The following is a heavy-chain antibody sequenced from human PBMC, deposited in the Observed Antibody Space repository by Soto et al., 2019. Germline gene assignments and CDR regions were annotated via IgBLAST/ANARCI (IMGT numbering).Heavy chain of an antibody. CDR3: ARSSISPRLFMYPFDS. V-gene: IGHV4-39*02. CDR2: MYYDANK. CDR1: GGSITNSSHY. D-gene: IGHD6-6*01. J-gene: IGHJ4*02. Sequence: QLQLQESGPGLAKPSETLSLTCSVSGGSITNSSHYWGWIRQPPGKGLESIANMYYDANKYYNPSLKRRVTISLDTSTNGLSLRLNSVTAADTAVYYCARSSISPRLFMYPFDSWGQGTLVTVSS.